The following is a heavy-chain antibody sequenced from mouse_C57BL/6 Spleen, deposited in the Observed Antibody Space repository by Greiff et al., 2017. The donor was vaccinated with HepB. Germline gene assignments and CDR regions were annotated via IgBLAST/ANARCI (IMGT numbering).Heavy chain of an antibody. J-gene: IGHJ2*01. D-gene: IGHD1-1*01. V-gene: IGHV1-62-2*01. CDR3: ARHEDRGFYYGSSPYFDY. CDR2: FYPGSGSI. CDR1: GYTFTEYT. Sequence: VQLQQSGAELVKPGASVKLSCKASGYTFTEYTIHWVKQRSGQGLEWIGWFYPGSGSIKYNEKFKDKATLTADKSSSTVYMELSRLTSEDSAVYFCARHEDRGFYYGSSPYFDYWGQGTTLTVSS.